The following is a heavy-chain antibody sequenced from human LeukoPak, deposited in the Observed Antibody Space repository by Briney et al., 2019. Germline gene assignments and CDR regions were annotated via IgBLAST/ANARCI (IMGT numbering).Heavy chain of an antibody. CDR2: ISYDGSNK. J-gene: IGHJ4*02. Sequence: PGGSLRLSCAASGFTFSSYAMHWVRQAPGKGLEWVAVISYDGSNKYYADSVKGRFTISRDNSKNTLYLQMNSLRAEDTAVYYCESSTSYYGSVHWGQGTLVTVSS. CDR3: ESSTSYYGSVH. V-gene: IGHV3-30-3*01. D-gene: IGHD3-10*01. CDR1: GFTFSSYA.